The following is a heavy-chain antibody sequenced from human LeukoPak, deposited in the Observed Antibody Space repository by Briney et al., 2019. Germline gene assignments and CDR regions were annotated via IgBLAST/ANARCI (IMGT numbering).Heavy chain of an antibody. CDR2: INTNTGNP. CDR1: GYTFTSYA. CDR3: ARDGIYGSGSYSPPTFDY. Sequence: ASVKVSCKASGYTFTSYAMNWVRQAPGQGLEWMGRINTNTGNPTYAQGFTGRFVFSLDTSVSTAYLQISSLKAEDAAVYYCARDGIYGSGSYSPPTFDYWGQGTLVTVSS. D-gene: IGHD3-10*01. J-gene: IGHJ4*02. V-gene: IGHV7-4-1*02.